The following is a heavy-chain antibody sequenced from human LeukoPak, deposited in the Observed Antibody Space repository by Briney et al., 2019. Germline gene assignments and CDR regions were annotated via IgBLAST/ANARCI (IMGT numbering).Heavy chain of an antibody. J-gene: IGHJ5*02. CDR1: GYTFTGYY. Sequence: ASVKVSCKASGYTFTGYYMHWVRQATGQGLEWMGWMNPNSGNTGYAQKFQGRVTITRNTSISTAYMELSSLRSEDTAVYYCARGQRFRRNWFDPWGQGTLVTVSS. V-gene: IGHV1-8*03. CDR3: ARGQRFRRNWFDP. D-gene: IGHD3-3*01. CDR2: MNPNSGNT.